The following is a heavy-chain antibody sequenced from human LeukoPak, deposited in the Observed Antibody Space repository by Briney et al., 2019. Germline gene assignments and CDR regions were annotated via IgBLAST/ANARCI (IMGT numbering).Heavy chain of an antibody. Sequence: PSETLSLTCTVSGGSISSYYWSWIRQPPGKGLEWIGYIYYSGSTNYNPSLKSRVTISVDTSKNQFSLKLSSVTAADTAVYYCARRRTTWDAFDIWGQGTMVTVSS. CDR1: GGSISSYY. D-gene: IGHD1-1*01. CDR2: IYYSGST. CDR3: ARRRTTWDAFDI. J-gene: IGHJ3*02. V-gene: IGHV4-59*01.